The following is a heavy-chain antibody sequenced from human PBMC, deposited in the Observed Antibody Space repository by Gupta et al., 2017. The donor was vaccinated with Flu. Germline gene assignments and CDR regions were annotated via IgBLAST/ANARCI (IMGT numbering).Heavy chain of an antibody. J-gene: IGHJ4*02. CDR1: GFIFTNAW. Sequence: EVQLVESGGGLVKPGGSLRLSCAASGFIFTNAWMTWVRQAPGKGLEWVGRSRSKFDGGSTDYAASVKGRFTISRDDSANTLYLQVNSLKIEDTALYYCATENTFYDSAPYFDYWGQGTLVTVS. CDR2: SRSKFDGGST. CDR3: ATENTFYDSAPYFDY. V-gene: IGHV3-15*01. D-gene: IGHD2/OR15-2a*01.